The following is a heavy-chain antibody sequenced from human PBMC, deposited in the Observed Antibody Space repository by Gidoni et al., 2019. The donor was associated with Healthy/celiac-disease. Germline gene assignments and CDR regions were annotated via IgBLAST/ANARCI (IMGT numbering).Heavy chain of an antibody. Sequence: AASGFTFSNAWMSWVRQAPGKGLEWVGRIKSKTDGGTTDYAAPVKGRFNISRDDSKNTLYLQMNSLKTEDTAVYYCTTDPDYYDSSGYLCWGQGTLVTVSS. CDR1: GFTFSNAW. CDR2: IKSKTDGGTT. V-gene: IGHV3-15*01. J-gene: IGHJ4*02. D-gene: IGHD3-22*01. CDR3: TTDPDYYDSSGYLC.